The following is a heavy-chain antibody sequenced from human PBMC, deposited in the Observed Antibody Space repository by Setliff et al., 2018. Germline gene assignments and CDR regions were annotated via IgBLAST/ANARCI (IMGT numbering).Heavy chain of an antibody. CDR3: ARDRSGLGYGDCVLPNYGMDV. CDR1: GGTSSSYA. V-gene: IGHV1-69*10. J-gene: IGHJ6*02. CDR2: IIPILGIA. D-gene: IGHD4-17*01. Sequence: SVKVSCKASGGTSSSYAISWVRQAPGQGLEWMGGIIPILGIANYAQKFQGRVTITADKSTSTAYMELSSLRSEDTAVYYCARDRSGLGYGDCVLPNYGMDVWGQGTTVTV.